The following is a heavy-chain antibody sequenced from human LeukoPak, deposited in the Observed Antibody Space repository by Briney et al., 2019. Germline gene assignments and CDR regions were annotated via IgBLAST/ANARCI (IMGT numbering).Heavy chain of an antibody. CDR3: AREGLPYYFDY. V-gene: IGHV4-59*01. Sequence: PSETLSLTCTVSGGSISSYYWSWIRQPPGKGLEWIGYIYYSGSTNYNPSLKSRVTISVDTSKNQFSLKLSSVTAADTAVYYCAREGLPYYFDYWGQGTLVTVSS. D-gene: IGHD5-12*01. CDR1: GGSISSYY. CDR2: IYYSGST. J-gene: IGHJ4*02.